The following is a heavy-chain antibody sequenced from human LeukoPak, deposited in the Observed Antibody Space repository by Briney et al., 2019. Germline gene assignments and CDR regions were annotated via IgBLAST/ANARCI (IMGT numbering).Heavy chain of an antibody. CDR1: GFTFRYYE. J-gene: IGHJ5*01. CDR3: ARGDRCSAGSCYPYNWFGS. CDR2: ISSSGSTI. D-gene: IGHD2-15*01. Sequence: GGSLRLSCAASGFTFRYYEMNWVRQAPGKGLEWVSYISSSGSTIFYGDSVKGRFTISRDNAKYSLYLQMNNLRVEDTAVYYCARGDRCSAGSCYPYNWFGSWGQGTLVTVSS. V-gene: IGHV3-48*03.